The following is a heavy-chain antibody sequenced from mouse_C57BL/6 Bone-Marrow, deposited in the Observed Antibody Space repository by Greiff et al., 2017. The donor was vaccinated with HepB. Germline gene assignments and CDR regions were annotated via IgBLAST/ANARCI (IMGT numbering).Heavy chain of an antibody. D-gene: IGHD1-1*01. CDR1: GFNIKDDY. Sequence: VQLQQSGAELVRPGASVKLSCTASGFNIKDDYMHWVKQRPEQGLEWIGWIDPGNGDTEYASKFQGKATITADTSSNTAYLQLSSLTSEDTAVYYCTTYYYGSSSDYWGQGTTLTVSS. CDR3: TTYYYGSSSDY. J-gene: IGHJ2*01. V-gene: IGHV14-4*01. CDR2: IDPGNGDT.